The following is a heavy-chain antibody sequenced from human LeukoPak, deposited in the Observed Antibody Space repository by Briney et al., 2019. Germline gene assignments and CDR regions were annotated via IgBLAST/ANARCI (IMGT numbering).Heavy chain of an antibody. CDR3: ARWGRYSSGQPLKGGHFDY. V-gene: IGHV4-39*01. Sequence: PSETLSLTCTVSGGSISSSSYYWGWIRQPPGKGLEWIGSIYYSGSTYYNPSLKSRVTISVDTSKNQFSLKLSSVTAADTAVYYCARWGRYSSGQPLKGGHFDYWGQGTLVTVSS. J-gene: IGHJ4*02. CDR1: GGSISSSSYY. D-gene: IGHD6-19*01. CDR2: IYYSGST.